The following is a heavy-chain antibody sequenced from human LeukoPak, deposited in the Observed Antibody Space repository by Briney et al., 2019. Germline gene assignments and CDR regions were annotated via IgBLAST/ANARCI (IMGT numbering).Heavy chain of an antibody. CDR3: ARGGTAMVMLSPKDDY. D-gene: IGHD5-18*01. V-gene: IGHV3-74*01. CDR2: INTDGTNT. Sequence: GGSLRLSCAASGFTFSSYAMSWVRQAPGKGLVWVSLINTDGTNTNYADSVKGRFTISRDNAKNSLYLQMNSLRAEDTAVYYCARGGTAMVMLSPKDDYWGQGTLVTVSS. J-gene: IGHJ4*02. CDR1: GFTFSSYA.